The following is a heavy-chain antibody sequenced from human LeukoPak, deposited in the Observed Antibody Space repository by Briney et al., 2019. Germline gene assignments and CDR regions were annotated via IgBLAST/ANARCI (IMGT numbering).Heavy chain of an antibody. CDR2: IIPIFGTA. CDR1: GGTFSSYA. V-gene: IGHV1-69*13. CDR3: ARDEKNDSSGYYYAEYFQH. Sequence: GASVKVSCKASGGTFSSYAISWVRQAPGQGLEWMGGIIPIFGTANYAQKFQGRVTITADESTSAAYMELSSLRSEDTAVYYCARDEKNDSSGYYYAEYFQHWGQGTLVTVSS. J-gene: IGHJ1*01. D-gene: IGHD3-22*01.